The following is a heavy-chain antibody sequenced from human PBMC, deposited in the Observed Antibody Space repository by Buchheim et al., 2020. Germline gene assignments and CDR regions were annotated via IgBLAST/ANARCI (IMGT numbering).Heavy chain of an antibody. D-gene: IGHD3-10*01. V-gene: IGHV3-30*18. CDR3: AKVLGSRGMVRTGAFDY. J-gene: IGHJ4*02. CDR2: ISYDGSNK. Sequence: QVQLVESGGGVVQPGRSLRLSCAASGFTFSSYGMHWVRQAPGKGLEWVAVISYDGSNKYYADSVKGRFTISRDNSKNTLYLQMNSLRAEDTAVYYCAKVLGSRGMVRTGAFDYWGQGTL. CDR1: GFTFSSYG.